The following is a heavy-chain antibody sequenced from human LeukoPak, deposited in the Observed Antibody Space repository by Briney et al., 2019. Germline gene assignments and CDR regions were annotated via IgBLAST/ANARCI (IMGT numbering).Heavy chain of an antibody. Sequence: TGGSLRLSCTASGFTFGDYAMSWFRQAPGKGLEWVGFFRSKAYGGTTEYAASVKGRFTISRDDSKSIAYLQMNSLKTEDTAVYYCTRQAGVATPRDYWGQGTLVTVSS. D-gene: IGHD5-12*01. V-gene: IGHV3-49*03. CDR3: TRQAGVATPRDY. J-gene: IGHJ4*02. CDR1: GFTFGDYA. CDR2: FRSKAYGGTT.